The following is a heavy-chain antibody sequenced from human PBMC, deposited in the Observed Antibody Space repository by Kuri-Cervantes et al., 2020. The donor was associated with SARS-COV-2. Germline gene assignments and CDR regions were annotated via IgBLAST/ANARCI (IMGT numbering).Heavy chain of an antibody. Sequence: GGSLRLSCAASGFTFSSYSMNWVRQAPGKGLEWVGRVRGKANNYATAYAASVKGRFTISRDDSKNMAYLQMNSLKTKDTAVYYCTTLIDYWGQGALVTVSS. CDR3: TTLIDY. CDR2: VRGKANNYAT. CDR1: GFTFSSYS. J-gene: IGHJ4*02. V-gene: IGHV3-73*01.